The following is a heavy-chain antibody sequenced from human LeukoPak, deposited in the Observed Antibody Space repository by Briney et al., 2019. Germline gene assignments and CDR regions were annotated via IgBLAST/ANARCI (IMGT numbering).Heavy chain of an antibody. CDR3: ARQESEMTTPANRYFDL. J-gene: IGHJ4*02. CDR1: GYNFAHDW. CDR2: IFPDDSDT. Sequence: GESLKISCKDSGYNFAHDWIGWVRRMPGKGLEWMGIIFPDDSDTIYSPSFQGQVTISADKSINTAYLQWSNLKASDSAIYYCARQESEMTTPANRYFDLWGQGTLITVSS. V-gene: IGHV5-51*01. D-gene: IGHD5-24*01.